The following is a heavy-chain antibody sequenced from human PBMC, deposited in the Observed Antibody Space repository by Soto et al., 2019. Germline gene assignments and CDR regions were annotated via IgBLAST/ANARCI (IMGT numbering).Heavy chain of an antibody. CDR1: GFTFSSYA. CDR3: AKDLSQASDYGYQH. CDR2: ISGSGGST. D-gene: IGHD4-17*01. V-gene: IGHV3-23*01. J-gene: IGHJ1*01. Sequence: GGSLRLSCAASGFTFSSYAMSWVRQAPGKGLEWVSAISGSGGSTYYADSVKGRFTISRDNSKNTLFLQMNSLRAEDTAVYYCAKDLSQASDYGYQHWGQGTLVTVSS.